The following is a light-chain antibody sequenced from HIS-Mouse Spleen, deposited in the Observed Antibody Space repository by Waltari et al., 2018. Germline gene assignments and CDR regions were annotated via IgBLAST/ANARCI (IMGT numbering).Light chain of an antibody. V-gene: IGKV1-5*03. CDR2: KAS. CDR3: QQYNSYSGT. CDR1: QSVSSW. Sequence: DIQMTQSPSTLFASVGDRVTITCRASQSVSSWLAWYQQKPGKAPKLLIYKASSLESGFPSRFSGSGSGTEFTLTISSLQPDDFATYYCQQYNSYSGTFGQGTKVEIK. J-gene: IGKJ1*01.